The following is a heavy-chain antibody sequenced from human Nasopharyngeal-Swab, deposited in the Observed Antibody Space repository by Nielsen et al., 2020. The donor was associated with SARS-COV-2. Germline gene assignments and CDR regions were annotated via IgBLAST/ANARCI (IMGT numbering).Heavy chain of an antibody. CDR1: ACSFDKFA. Sequence: STTRSCRAAACSFDKFAMAWVRQAPGKGLEWVSTINPAAETFYADSARGRFTISRDNSMNTLYLQMNGLRADDTALYYCARDHGPVGDYETWFAPWGQGTLVTVSS. CDR2: INPAAET. V-gene: IGHV3-23*01. CDR3: ARDHGPVGDYETWFAP. D-gene: IGHD3-16*01. J-gene: IGHJ5*02.